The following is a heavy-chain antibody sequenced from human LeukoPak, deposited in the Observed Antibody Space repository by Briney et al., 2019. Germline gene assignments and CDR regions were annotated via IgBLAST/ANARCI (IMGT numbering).Heavy chain of an antibody. Sequence: GGSLRLSCTASAITFTNAWMSWVRQAPGKGLEWLGRIKSGNAGGTTADYATPVKGRFIISRDDSKSTLYLQMNSLKTEDTAVYYCTTDPDYGSGSRWFGPWGQGTLVTVSS. V-gene: IGHV3-15*01. CDR1: AITFTNAW. J-gene: IGHJ5*02. CDR3: TTDPDYGSGSRWFGP. CDR2: IKSGNAGGTT. D-gene: IGHD3-10*01.